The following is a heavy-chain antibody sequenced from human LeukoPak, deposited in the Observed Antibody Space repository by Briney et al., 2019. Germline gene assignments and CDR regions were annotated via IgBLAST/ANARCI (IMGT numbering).Heavy chain of an antibody. Sequence: GGSLRLSCAASGFTFSSTWMHWVRQVPGKGLVWVARITSDGSSTTYAESVKGRFTISRVNSKNTLYLQMNSLRAEDTAVYYCAKENYGDSTGGRFQHWGQGTLVTVSS. CDR1: GFTFSSTW. CDR3: AKENYGDSTGGRFQH. CDR2: ITSDGSST. D-gene: IGHD4-17*01. J-gene: IGHJ1*01. V-gene: IGHV3-74*03.